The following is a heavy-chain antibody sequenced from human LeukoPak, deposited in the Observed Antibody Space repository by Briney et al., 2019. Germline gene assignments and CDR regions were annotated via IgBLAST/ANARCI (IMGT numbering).Heavy chain of an antibody. CDR3: ARGQGDYYDSSGYYCDY. Sequence: PSETLSLTCTVSGGSISSYYWSWIRQPPGKGLEWIAYTYATGRANYNPSLKSRVTISVDTSKNQFSLKLSSVTAADTAVYYCARGQGDYYDSSGYYCDYWGQGTLVTVSS. CDR2: TYATGRA. J-gene: IGHJ4*02. V-gene: IGHV4-59*01. D-gene: IGHD3-22*01. CDR1: GGSISSYY.